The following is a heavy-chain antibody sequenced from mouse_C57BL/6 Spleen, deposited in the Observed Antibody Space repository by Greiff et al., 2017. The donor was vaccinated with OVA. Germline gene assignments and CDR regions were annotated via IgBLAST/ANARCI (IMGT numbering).Heavy chain of an antibody. CDR2: INPNNGGT. CDR1: GYTFTDYY. J-gene: IGHJ2*01. CDR3: ARGDYYGSSYDYCDY. D-gene: IGHD1-1*01. V-gene: IGHV1-26*01. Sequence: EVQLQQSGPELVKPGASVKISCKASGYTFTDYYMNWVKQSHGKSLEWIGDINPNNGGTSYNQKFKGKATLTVDKSSSTAYMELRSLTSEDSADYYSARGDYYGSSYDYCDYWGQGTTLTVSS.